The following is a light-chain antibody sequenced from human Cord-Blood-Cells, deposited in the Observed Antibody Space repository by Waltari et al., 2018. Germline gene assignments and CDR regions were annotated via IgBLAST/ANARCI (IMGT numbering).Light chain of an antibody. J-gene: IGLJ3*02. V-gene: IGLV2-14*01. CDR1: SSAAGGSNH. CDR3: SSYTSSSTLV. CDR2: DAS. Sequence: QSALTQPASVSGSPGQSITISCTGTSSAAGGSNHISWYQQHPGKAPKLMIYDASNRPSGVSNRFSGSKSGNTASLTISGLQAEDEADYYCSSYTSSSTLVFGGGTKLTVL.